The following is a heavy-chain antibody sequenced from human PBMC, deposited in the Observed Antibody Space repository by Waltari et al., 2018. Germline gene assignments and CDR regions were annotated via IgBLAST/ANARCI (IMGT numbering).Heavy chain of an antibody. CDR1: GFTLSGTW. V-gene: IGHV3-74*01. D-gene: IGHD3-3*01. CDR2: ISGDGSTI. CDR3: ARGADL. J-gene: IGHJ4*02. Sequence: EVQLVESGGGLVQPGGSLRLSCAASGFTLSGTWLHVVRQVPGKGRGWVSRISGDGSTINYADSVKGRFTISRDTAKNTLYLQRNSLRAEDTAVYYCARGADLRGQGILVTVSS.